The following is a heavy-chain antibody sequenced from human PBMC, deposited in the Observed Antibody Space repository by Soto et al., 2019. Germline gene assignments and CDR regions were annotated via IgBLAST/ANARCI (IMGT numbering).Heavy chain of an antibody. J-gene: IGHJ3*02. Sequence: GGSLRLSCAASGFTFGASALQWVRQASGKGLEWLGRIGSKGETYATAYAASVKGRFTISRDDSKNTEYLEMESLKTEDTAVYYCTRLNYYDSSGLASFDIWGQGTMVTVSS. CDR3: TRLNYYDSSGLASFDI. CDR2: IGSKGETYAT. D-gene: IGHD3-22*01. V-gene: IGHV3-73*01. CDR1: GFTFGASA.